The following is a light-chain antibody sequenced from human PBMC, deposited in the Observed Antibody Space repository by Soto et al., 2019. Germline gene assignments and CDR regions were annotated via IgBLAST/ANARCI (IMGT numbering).Light chain of an antibody. V-gene: IGKV4-1*01. J-gene: IGKJ1*01. Sequence: DIVMTQSPDSLAVSLGERATINCKSSQSVLYSPNNKNYVAWYQQQPGQPPKLLVYWASTRESGVPDRFSGSGSGTDFTLTISSLQAEDVAVYYCQQYHSAPQTFGQGTRVEIK. CDR3: QQYHSAPQT. CDR2: WAS. CDR1: QSVLYSPNNKNY.